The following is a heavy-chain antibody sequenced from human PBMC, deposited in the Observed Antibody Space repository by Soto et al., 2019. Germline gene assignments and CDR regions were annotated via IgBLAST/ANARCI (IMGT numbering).Heavy chain of an antibody. CDR1: GYTFTSYA. CDR2: INAGNGNT. Sequence: ASVKVSCKASGYTFTSYAMHWVRQAPGQRLEWMGWINAGNGNTKYSQKFQGRVTITRDTSASTAYMELSSLRSEDTAVYYCAGSGKCSGGSCYSKSHWXREQDYWG. D-gene: IGHD2-15*01. CDR3: AGSGKCSGGSCYSKSHWXREQDY. V-gene: IGHV1-3*01. J-gene: IGHJ4*01.